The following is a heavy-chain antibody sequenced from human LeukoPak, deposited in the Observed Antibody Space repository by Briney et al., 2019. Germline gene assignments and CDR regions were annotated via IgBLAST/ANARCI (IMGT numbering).Heavy chain of an antibody. CDR1: EFTFSSYA. Sequence: SGGSLRLSCAASEFTFSSYAMSWVRQAPGKGLEWVANIKQDGSEKYYVDSVKGRFTISRDNAKNSLYLQMNSLRAEDTAVYYCARDLGIAAAGTLFDYWGQGTLVTVSS. CDR3: ARDLGIAAAGTLFDY. CDR2: IKQDGSEK. J-gene: IGHJ4*02. D-gene: IGHD6-13*01. V-gene: IGHV3-7*01.